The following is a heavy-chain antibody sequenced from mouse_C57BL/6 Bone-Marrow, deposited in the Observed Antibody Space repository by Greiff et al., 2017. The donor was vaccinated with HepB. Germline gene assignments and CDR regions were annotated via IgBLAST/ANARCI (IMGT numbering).Heavy chain of an antibody. V-gene: IGHV1-69*01. CDR1: GYTFTSYW. Sequence: QVQLQQPGAELVMPGASVKLSCKASGYTFTSYWMHWVKQRPGQGLEWIGEIDPSDSYTNYNQKFKGKSTLTVDKSSSTAYMQLSSLTSEDSAVYYCARYREVTTPFDYWGQGTTLTVSS. CDR3: ARYREVTTPFDY. J-gene: IGHJ2*01. D-gene: IGHD2-3*01. CDR2: IDPSDSYT.